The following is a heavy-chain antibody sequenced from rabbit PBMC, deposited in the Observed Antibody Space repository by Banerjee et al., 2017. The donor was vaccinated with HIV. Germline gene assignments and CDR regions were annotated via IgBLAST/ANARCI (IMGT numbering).Heavy chain of an antibody. J-gene: IGHJ6*01. V-gene: IGHV1S45*01. CDR2: IAGDSSGFT. CDR1: GFTISSSYW. Sequence: QEQLEESGGDLVKPEGSLTLTCTASGFTISSSYWICWVRQAPGKGLEWISCIAGDSSGFTYSATWTKGRFTCSKTSSSTVTLQMTSLTVADTATYFCARDTGTSFSSYGMDLWGPGTLVTVS. CDR3: ARDTGTSFSSYGMDL. D-gene: IGHD7-1*01.